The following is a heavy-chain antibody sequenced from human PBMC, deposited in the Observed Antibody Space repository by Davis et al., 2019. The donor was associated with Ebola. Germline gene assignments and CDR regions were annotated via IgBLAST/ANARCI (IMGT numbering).Heavy chain of an antibody. CDR3: ARPWYSGTYYDAYDI. CDR1: GGSISSYY. Sequence: SETLSLTCTVSGGSISSYYWSWIRQPPGKGLEWIGEINHSGSTNYNPSLKSRVTISVDTSRNQFSLKLSSATAADTAVYYCARPWYSGTYYDAYDIWGQGTMVAVSS. CDR2: INHSGST. D-gene: IGHD1-26*01. J-gene: IGHJ3*02. V-gene: IGHV4-34*01.